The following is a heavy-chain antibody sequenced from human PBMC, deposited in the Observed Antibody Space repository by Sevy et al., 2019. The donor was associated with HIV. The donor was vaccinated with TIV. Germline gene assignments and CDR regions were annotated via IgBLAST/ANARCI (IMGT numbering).Heavy chain of an antibody. Sequence: SETLSLTCGVSGGSFNGFYWSWIRQPPGKGLEWIGEINDSGTTDYNPSLKSRHTMSIDTSKKQFSLKMRSVTAADTAVYYCARGSGYDYPWVDFRPSYFDDWGQGTLVTVSS. CDR1: GGSFNGFY. CDR3: ARGSGYDYPWVDFRPSYFDD. D-gene: IGHD3-16*01. J-gene: IGHJ4*02. CDR2: INDSGTT. V-gene: IGHV4-34*01.